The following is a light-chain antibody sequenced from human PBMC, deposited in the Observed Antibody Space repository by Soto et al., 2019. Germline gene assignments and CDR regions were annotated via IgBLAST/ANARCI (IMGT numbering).Light chain of an antibody. Sequence: DIQMTQSPSSLSSSVGDRVTITCQASQDIAKYLNWYQQKPGNAPKLLIYDASELHAGVPSRVSGSGSGADFTFSISSVKPEDFATYYCQQYDDLLSFGGGTKVEIK. CDR2: DAS. V-gene: IGKV1-33*01. J-gene: IGKJ4*01. CDR3: QQYDDLLS. CDR1: QDIAKY.